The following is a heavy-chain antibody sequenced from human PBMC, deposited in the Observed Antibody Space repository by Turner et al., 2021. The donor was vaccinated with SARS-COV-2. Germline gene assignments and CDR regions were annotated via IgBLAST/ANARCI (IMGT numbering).Heavy chain of an antibody. CDR1: GFTFSSYG. CDR3: ARDRAFGDSSGRDY. CDR2: IWFDGSNK. D-gene: IGHD3-22*01. J-gene: IGHJ4*02. Sequence: QAQLVESGGGVVQPGRSLRLSCAASGFTFSSYGKHWVRQAPGKGLEWVAVIWFDGSNKYYADSVKGRFTISRDNSKNTLYLQMNSLRAEDTAVYYCARDRAFGDSSGRDYWGQGTLVTVSS. V-gene: IGHV3-33*01.